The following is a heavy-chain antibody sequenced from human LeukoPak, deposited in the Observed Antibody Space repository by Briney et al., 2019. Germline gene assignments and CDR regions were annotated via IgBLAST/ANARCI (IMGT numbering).Heavy chain of an antibody. V-gene: IGHV3-48*03. D-gene: IGHD6-19*01. J-gene: IGHJ4*02. CDR1: GFTFSSYE. CDR2: ISSSGSTI. CDR3: ARHSSGSYGGIDY. Sequence: GGSLRLSCAASGFTFSSYEMNWVRQAPGKGLEWVSYISSSGSTIYYADSVKGRFTISRDNAKNSLYLQMNSLRAEDTAVYYCARHSSGSYGGIDYWGQGTLVTVSS.